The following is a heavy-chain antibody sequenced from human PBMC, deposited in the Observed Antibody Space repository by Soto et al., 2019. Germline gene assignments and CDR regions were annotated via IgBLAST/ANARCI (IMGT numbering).Heavy chain of an antibody. J-gene: IGHJ6*02. D-gene: IGHD2-2*01. CDR3: AKDSGYQLLDNYFYYGLDV. CDR1: GFTFTSHT. CDR2: ISYDEIDK. Sequence: PGASLRLSCAASGFTFTSHTMHWVRQTPGKGLEWVAAISYDEIDKKYASSVKGRVTVSRDNVKNTMPQPMNSPRHDDTAVNNFAKDSGYQLLDNYFYYGLDVWGQGTTVTVAS. V-gene: IGHV3-30*18.